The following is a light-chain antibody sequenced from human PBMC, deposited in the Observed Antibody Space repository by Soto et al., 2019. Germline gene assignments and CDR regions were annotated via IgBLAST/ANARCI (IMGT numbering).Light chain of an antibody. J-gene: IGKJ1*01. V-gene: IGKV1-39*01. CDR3: QQSYYNPT. Sequence: DIQMTQSPSSLSASVGDRVTITCRASQSVSNYLYWYQQKPGKAPNLLIYDASSLQSGVPSRFSGSGSGTDFTLTISSLQHEDFATYYCQQSYYNPTFGQGTKVDIK. CDR2: DAS. CDR1: QSVSNY.